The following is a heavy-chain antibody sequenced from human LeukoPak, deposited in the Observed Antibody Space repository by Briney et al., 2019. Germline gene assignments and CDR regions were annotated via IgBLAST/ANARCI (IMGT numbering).Heavy chain of an antibody. V-gene: IGHV3-74*01. CDR1: GFTFSNYW. CDR2: INSDGSSR. Sequence: PGGSLRLSCAASGFTFSNYWMHWVRQAPGKGLVWVSHINSDGSSRSYADSVKGRFTISRDNAKNTLYLQMNSLRAEDTAVYYCARQLAVAGTFDYWGQGTLVTVSS. CDR3: ARQLAVAGTFDY. J-gene: IGHJ4*02. D-gene: IGHD6-19*01.